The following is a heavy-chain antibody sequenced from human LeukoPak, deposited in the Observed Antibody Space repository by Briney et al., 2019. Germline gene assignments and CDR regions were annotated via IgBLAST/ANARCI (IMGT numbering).Heavy chain of an antibody. CDR2: ISSNGGST. V-gene: IGHV3-64*01. J-gene: IGHJ5*02. CDR3: ARSDDFWSGYHPEFDP. CDR1: GFTFSSYA. Sequence: GGSLRLSCAASGFTFSSYAMHWVRQAPGKGLEYVSAISSNGGSTYYANSVKGRFTISRDNSKNTLYLQMGSLRAEDMAVYYCARSDDFWSGYHPEFDPWGQGTLVTVSS. D-gene: IGHD3-3*01.